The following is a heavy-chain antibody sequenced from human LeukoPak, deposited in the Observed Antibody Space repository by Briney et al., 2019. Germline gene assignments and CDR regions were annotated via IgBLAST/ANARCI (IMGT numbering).Heavy chain of an antibody. J-gene: IGHJ6*03. CDR3: ARDSLYCSSTSCYRHYYYYYMDV. CDR2: INWNGGST. D-gene: IGHD2-2*01. CDR1: GFTFDDYG. V-gene: IGHV3-20*04. Sequence: GGSLRLSCAASGFTFDDYGMSWVRQAPGKGLEWVSGINWNGGSTGYADSVKGRFTISRDNAKNSLYLQMNSLRSEDTAVYYCARDSLYCSSTSCYRHYYYYYMDVWGKGTTVTISS.